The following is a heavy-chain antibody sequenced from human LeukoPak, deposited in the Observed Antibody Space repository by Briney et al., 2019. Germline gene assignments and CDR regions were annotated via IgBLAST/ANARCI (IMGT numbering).Heavy chain of an antibody. J-gene: IGHJ5*02. V-gene: IGHV4-61*02. CDR1: GGSISSGSYY. Sequence: PSQTLSLTCTVSGGSISSGSYYWSWIRQPAGKGLEWIGRIYTSGSTNYNPSLKSRVTISVDTSKNQFSLKLSSVTAADTAVYYCARGFTVPAARGLDWFDPWGQGTLVTVSS. D-gene: IGHD2-2*01. CDR2: IYTSGST. CDR3: ARGFTVPAARGLDWFDP.